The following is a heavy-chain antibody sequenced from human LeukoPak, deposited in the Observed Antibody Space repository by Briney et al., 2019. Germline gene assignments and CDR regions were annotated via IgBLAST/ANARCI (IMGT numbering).Heavy chain of an antibody. CDR2: IVPLFGTS. CDR1: GGTFINFT. D-gene: IGHD1-1*01. V-gene: IGHV1-69*08. CDR3: VRGPDAATGTY. J-gene: IGHJ4*02. Sequence: SVKVSCKASGGTFINFTFSWVRQAPGQGLEWAGRIVPLFGTSYYSEEFQGKVTITAGKSTSTVYLEFISLTSGDTAVYYCVRGPDAATGTYWGQGTLVSVPS.